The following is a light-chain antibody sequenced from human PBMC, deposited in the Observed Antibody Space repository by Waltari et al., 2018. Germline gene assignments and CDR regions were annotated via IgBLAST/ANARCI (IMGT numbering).Light chain of an antibody. CDR2: AAS. J-gene: IGKJ1*01. Sequence: LSVYQLTACQASRRLIYAASTRATGIPDRFSVSWSVTDFCVTISRLEREDFALYYCQHYVRLPATFGQGTKVEIK. V-gene: IGKV3-20*01. CDR3: QHYVRLPAT.